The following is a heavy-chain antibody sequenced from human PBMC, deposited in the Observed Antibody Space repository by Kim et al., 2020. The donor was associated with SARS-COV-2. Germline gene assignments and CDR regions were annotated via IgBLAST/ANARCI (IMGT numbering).Heavy chain of an antibody. CDR3: ARDGVGGYDD. Sequence: ASVKVSCRTSGYTFTPYAINWVRQAPGQGLEWMGWINTNTGHPTYAQGFTGRFVFSLDSSVRSAYLLISSLKVEDTAVYYCARDGVGGYDDWGQGTLVTVSS. CDR2: INTNTGHP. J-gene: IGHJ4*02. CDR1: GYTFTPYA. V-gene: IGHV7-4-1*02. D-gene: IGHD3-16*01.